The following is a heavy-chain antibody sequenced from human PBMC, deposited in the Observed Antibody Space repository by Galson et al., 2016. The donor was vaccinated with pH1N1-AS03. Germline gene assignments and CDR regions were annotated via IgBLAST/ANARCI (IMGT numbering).Heavy chain of an antibody. D-gene: IGHD3-22*01. Sequence: SLRLSCAASGISLSSSWMHWVRQAPGRGLVWVSGINGVGSSIKYADAVKGRFTISRDNAKNMLYLQMNSLRADDAAVYYCARGYDDSGPDDHRLFDSWGQGTQVTV. CDR2: INGVGSSI. V-gene: IGHV3-74*01. CDR3: ARGYDDSGPDDHRLFDS. CDR1: GISLSSSW. J-gene: IGHJ5*01.